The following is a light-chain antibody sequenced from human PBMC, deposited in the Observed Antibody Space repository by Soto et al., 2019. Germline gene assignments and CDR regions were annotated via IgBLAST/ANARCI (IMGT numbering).Light chain of an antibody. CDR3: QQYENLPT. CDR1: QSIISY. Sequence: IQMTQSPSSVSASVGDRVTITCRASQSIISYLNWYQQKPGRAPKLLIYDASNLEAGVPSRFRGSGSGTDFTFTISRLQPEDIATYYCQQYENLPTFGQGTRLEI. J-gene: IGKJ5*01. CDR2: DAS. V-gene: IGKV1-33*01.